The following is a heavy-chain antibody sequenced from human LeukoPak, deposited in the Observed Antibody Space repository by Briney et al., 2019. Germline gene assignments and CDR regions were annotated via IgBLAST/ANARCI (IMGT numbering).Heavy chain of an antibody. CDR2: TYSGGAT. V-gene: IGHV3-53*04. CDR1: GFNVSSNY. J-gene: IGHJ4*02. Sequence: PGGSLRLSCAASGFNVSSNYMSWVRQAPGKGLEWISITYSGGATYYADSVKGRFTISRHNSKNTLYLQMNSLRAEDTAVYYCAIGDITGDYFDHWGQGTLVTVSS. D-gene: IGHD1-26*01. CDR3: AIGDITGDYFDH.